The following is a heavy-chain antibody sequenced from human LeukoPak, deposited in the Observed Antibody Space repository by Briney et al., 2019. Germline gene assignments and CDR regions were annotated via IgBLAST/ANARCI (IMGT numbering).Heavy chain of an antibody. CDR1: GFTVSSNY. J-gene: IGHJ4*02. CDR3: ARVASGTLDY. CDR2: IYSGTNT. D-gene: IGHD6-25*01. V-gene: IGHV3-53*01. Sequence: GGSLRLSCAVSGFTVSSNYMSWVRQAPGKGLEWASVIYSGTNTYYADSVKGRFIISRDNPKNMLYLQMNSLRAEDTAVYYCARVASGTLDYWGQGTLVTVSS.